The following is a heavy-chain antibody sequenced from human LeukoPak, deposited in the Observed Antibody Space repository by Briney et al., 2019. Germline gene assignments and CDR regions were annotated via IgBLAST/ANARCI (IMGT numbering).Heavy chain of an antibody. D-gene: IGHD6-13*01. J-gene: IGHJ1*01. CDR1: GLTFGDYA. V-gene: IGHV3-9*01. CDR3: ARSIAAAGTFGYFQH. CDR2: ISWNSDSI. Sequence: PGRSLRLSCAASGLTFGDYAMHWVRQAPGKGLEWVSGISWNSDSIGYADSVKGRFTISRDNAKNSLYLQMNSLRAEDTALYYCARSIAAAGTFGYFQHWGQGTLVTVSS.